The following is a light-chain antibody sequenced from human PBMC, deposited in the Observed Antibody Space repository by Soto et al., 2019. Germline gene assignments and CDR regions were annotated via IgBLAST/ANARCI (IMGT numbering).Light chain of an antibody. CDR1: QSVARD. J-gene: IGKJ1*01. CDR2: DAS. V-gene: IGKV3-15*01. Sequence: ILMTQSPATLSVSPGERVTLSCRASQSVARDLAWYQKKPGQPPRLLIFDASTRATGIPARFSGSGSGTEFSLTISSLQSEDFAVYYCQQYGSSWTFGQGTKVDIK. CDR3: QQYGSSWT.